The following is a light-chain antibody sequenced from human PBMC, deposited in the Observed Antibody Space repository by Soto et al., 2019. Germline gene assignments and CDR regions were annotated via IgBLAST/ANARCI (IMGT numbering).Light chain of an antibody. CDR1: QSVRSSY. V-gene: IGKV3-20*01. J-gene: IGKJ2*01. CDR2: GAS. Sequence: EIVLTQSPDTLSLSPGERATLSCRASQSVRSSYLAWYQQRPGQAPRLLIYGASSRATGIPDRFSGDGSGTDFTLTISRLEPEDVAVYYCQQYGSSPGYTFGQGTKLEIK. CDR3: QQYGSSPGYT.